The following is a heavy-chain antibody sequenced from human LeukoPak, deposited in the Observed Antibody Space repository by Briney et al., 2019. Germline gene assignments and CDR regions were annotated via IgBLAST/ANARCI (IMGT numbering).Heavy chain of an antibody. V-gene: IGHV4-4*07. D-gene: IGHD6-19*01. CDR2: IYTSGST. CDR1: GGSISNYS. Sequence: SETLSLTCTVSGGSISNYSWSWIRQSAGKGLEWIGRIYTSGSTNYNPSLKSRVTMSVDTSKSQFSLKLTSVTAADTAVYYCSRIEHTGYTSVRDMYAFDIWGQGTMVTVSS. J-gene: IGHJ3*02. CDR3: SRIEHTGYTSVRDMYAFDI.